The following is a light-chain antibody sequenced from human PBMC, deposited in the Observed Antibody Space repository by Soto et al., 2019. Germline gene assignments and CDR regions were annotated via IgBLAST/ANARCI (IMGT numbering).Light chain of an antibody. CDR1: TSNIGSNT. J-gene: IGLJ3*02. CDR3: STWDDRLNSWV. CDR2: SDN. V-gene: IGLV1-44*01. Sequence: QSVLTQPPSTSGTPGQSVTISCSGSTSNIGSNTVNWYQHLTGTAPKLLIHSDNQRPSGVPDRFSGSKSGASASRAISGLQFEDEADYYCSTWDDRLNSWVFGGGTTLTVL.